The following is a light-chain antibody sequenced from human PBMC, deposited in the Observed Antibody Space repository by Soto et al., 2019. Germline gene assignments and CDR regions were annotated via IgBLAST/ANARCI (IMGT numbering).Light chain of an antibody. CDR1: QSVSSSY. J-gene: IGKJ5*01. Sequence: EIVLTQSPGTLSLSPGERATLSCRASQSVSSSYLAWYQQKPGQAPRLLIYDASSRATGIPDRFSGSGSGTDFTLTISRLEPEDFAVYYCQQYGSSPSITFDQGTRLEIK. CDR2: DAS. V-gene: IGKV3-20*01. CDR3: QQYGSSPSIT.